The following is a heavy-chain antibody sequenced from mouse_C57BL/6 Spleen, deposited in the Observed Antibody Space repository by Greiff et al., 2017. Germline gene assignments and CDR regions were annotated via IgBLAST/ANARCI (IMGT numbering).Heavy chain of an antibody. D-gene: IGHD1-1*01. Sequence: EVQLVESGGGLVQPGGSLKLSCAASGFTFSDYGMPWVRQAPAKGLEWVADISSSCSTDYYDYTVKSRFTISRDNAKNNLFLQMTSLRSEATAMYNYERYGLLRRAMDYWGQGTTVTVSS. CDR1: GFTFSDYG. CDR2: ISSSCSTD. J-gene: IGHJ4*01. CDR3: ERYGLLRRAMDY. V-gene: IGHV5-17*01.